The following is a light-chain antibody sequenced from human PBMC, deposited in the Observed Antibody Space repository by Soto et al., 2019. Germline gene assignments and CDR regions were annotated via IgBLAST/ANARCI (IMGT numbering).Light chain of an antibody. J-gene: IGLJ1*01. Sequence: QSALTQPASVSGSPGQSITISCTGTSSDVGSYNLVSWYQQHPGKAPKLMIYEGSKRPSGVSNRFSGSKSGNTASLTISGLQAEDEADYYCATWDDSLNVYVLGTGTKLTVL. CDR2: EGS. CDR1: SSDVGSYNL. V-gene: IGLV2-23*01. CDR3: ATWDDSLNVYV.